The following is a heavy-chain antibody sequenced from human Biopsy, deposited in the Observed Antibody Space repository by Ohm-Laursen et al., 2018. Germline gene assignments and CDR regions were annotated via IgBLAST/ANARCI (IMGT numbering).Heavy chain of an antibody. CDR2: INPSGSTT. J-gene: IGHJ4*02. V-gene: IGHV1-46*01. D-gene: IGHD1-26*01. CDR3: AIEGGTYSKPFDY. CDR1: GYSFTSYY. Sequence: ASVKVSCKASGYSFTSYYMHWVRQVPGQGLEWMGMINPSGSTTSYPQIFQGRVTMTRDTSKSTVYMELSSLTFEDTAVYYCAIEGGTYSKPFDYWGQGSQVIVSS.